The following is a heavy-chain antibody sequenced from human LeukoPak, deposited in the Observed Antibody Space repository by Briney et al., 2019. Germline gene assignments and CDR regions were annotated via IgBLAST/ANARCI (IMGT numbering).Heavy chain of an antibody. CDR3: ATWELLSHDAFDI. CDR1: GFTFSSYS. D-gene: IGHD1-26*01. V-gene: IGHV3-21*01. Sequence: GALRLSCAVSGFTFSSYSMNWVRQAPGKGLEWVSSISSSSSYIYYADSVKGRFTISRDNAKNSLYLQMNSLRAEDTAVYYCATWELLSHDAFDIWGQGTMVTVSS. J-gene: IGHJ3*02. CDR2: ISSSSSYI.